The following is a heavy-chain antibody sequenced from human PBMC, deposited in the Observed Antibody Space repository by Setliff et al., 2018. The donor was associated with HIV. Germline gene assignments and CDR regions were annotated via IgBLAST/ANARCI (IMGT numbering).Heavy chain of an antibody. CDR1: GGTFSSYV. D-gene: IGHD3-10*01. CDR3: ARGWDYGVRKPED. V-gene: IGHV1-69*05. Sequence: VKVSCKASGGTFSSYVISWVRQAPGQGPEWMGGIIPMYGVTNYAQKFQGRVTITTDESTSTAYMELRSLTYGDTAVYFCARGWDYGVRKPEDWGQGTLVTVSS. J-gene: IGHJ4*02. CDR2: IIPMYGVT.